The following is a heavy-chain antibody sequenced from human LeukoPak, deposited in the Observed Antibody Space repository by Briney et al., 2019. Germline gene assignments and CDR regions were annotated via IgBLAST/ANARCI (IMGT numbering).Heavy chain of an antibody. D-gene: IGHD1-1*01. CDR2: ISSSSSYI. CDR1: GFTFSSYS. Sequence: PGGSLRLSCAASGFTFSSYSMNWVRQAPGKGLEWVPSISSSSSYIYYADSVKGRFTISRDNAKNSLYLQMNSLRADDTAVYYCAREVLGTASAFDYWGQGTLVTVSS. CDR3: AREVLGTASAFDY. J-gene: IGHJ4*02. V-gene: IGHV3-21*04.